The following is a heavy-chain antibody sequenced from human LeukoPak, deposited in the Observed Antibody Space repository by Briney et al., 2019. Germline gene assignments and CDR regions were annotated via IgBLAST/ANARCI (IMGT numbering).Heavy chain of an antibody. V-gene: IGHV1-69*05. J-gene: IGHJ5*02. Sequence: ASVKVSCKASGGTFNSHVISWLRQAPGQGLKWMGGIIPVFGTASYAEKFQGRVTITTDESTTTAYMEMSSLTSEDTAVYYCARGYYYGSESYWHTKWFDPWGQGTLVTVSS. CDR2: IIPVFGTA. CDR1: GGTFNSHV. CDR3: ARGYYYGSESYWHTKWFDP. D-gene: IGHD3-10*01.